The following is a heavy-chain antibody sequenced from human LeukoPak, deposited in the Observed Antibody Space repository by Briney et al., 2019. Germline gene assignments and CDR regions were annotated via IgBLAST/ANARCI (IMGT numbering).Heavy chain of an antibody. CDR3: ARHRIVAAVGAFDY. D-gene: IGHD6-13*01. J-gene: IGHJ4*02. V-gene: IGHV4-59*08. CDR1: GGSISSYY. Sequence: SETLSLTCTVSGGSISSYYWSWIRQPAGKGLEWIAFIHYSGSTNYNPSLKSRVTMSVDTSRNQFSLKLSSVTAADTAVYYCARHRIVAAVGAFDYWGQGTLVTVSS. CDR2: IHYSGST.